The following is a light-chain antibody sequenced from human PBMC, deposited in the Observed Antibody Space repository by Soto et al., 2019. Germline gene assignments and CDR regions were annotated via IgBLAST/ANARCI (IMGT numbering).Light chain of an antibody. CDR1: QSVSTY. V-gene: IGKV3-11*01. J-gene: IGKJ1*01. CDR3: QERGNWPWT. Sequence: IVSTQSPATLSLSPGERATLSCRASQSVSTYLAWYQQKPGQAPRLLIYDVSKRATGIPARFSGSGSGTDFTLTIGSLEPEDFAVYYCQERGNWPWTFGQGTKVEIK. CDR2: DVS.